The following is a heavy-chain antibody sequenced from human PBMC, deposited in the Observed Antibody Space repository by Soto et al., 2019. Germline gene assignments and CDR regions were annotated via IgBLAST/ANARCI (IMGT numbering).Heavy chain of an antibody. J-gene: IGHJ6*02. D-gene: IGHD2-2*01. CDR3: ASTNQDIVVVPAAIRPYYYGMDV. Sequence: VKVSCKASGGTFSSYAISWVRQAPGQGLEWMGGIIPIFGTANYAQKFQGRVTITADKSTSTAYMELSSLRSEDTAVYYCASTNQDIVVVPAAIRPYYYGMDVWGQGTTVTVSS. V-gene: IGHV1-69*06. CDR2: IIPIFGTA. CDR1: GGTFSSYA.